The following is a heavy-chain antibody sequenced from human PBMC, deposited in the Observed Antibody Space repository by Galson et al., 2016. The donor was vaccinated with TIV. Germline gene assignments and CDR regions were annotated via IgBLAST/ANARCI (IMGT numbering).Heavy chain of an antibody. J-gene: IGHJ4*02. CDR2: IFPDDSET. CDR1: GYSFTTYW. Sequence: QSGAEVKKPGESLKISCKASGYSFTTYWIAWVRQMPGKGLEWMGIIFPDDSETAYSPSFEGQVTISVDKSLNVAYVQWNSLRTSDPAMYYCARQTTRSFDSWGQGTRVTVSS. CDR3: ARQTTRSFDS. V-gene: IGHV5-51*01. D-gene: IGHD4-17*01.